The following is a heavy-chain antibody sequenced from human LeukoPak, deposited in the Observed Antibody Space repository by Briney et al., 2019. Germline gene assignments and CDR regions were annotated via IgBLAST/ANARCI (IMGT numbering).Heavy chain of an antibody. D-gene: IGHD1-20*01. CDR3: AWTITGTVDDFDI. J-gene: IGHJ3*02. Sequence: GSVKVSCKASGYTFASYYMHWVRQAPGQGLEWMGIINPSGGSTSYAQKFQGRVTMIKDMSTSTVYMELSSLSSEDTAVYYCAWTITGTVDDFDIWGQGTMVTVSS. V-gene: IGHV1-46*01. CDR1: GYTFASYY. CDR2: INPSGGST.